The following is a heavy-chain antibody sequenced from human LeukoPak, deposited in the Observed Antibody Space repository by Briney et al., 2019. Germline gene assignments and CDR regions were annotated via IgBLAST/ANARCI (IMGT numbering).Heavy chain of an antibody. V-gene: IGHV1-69*04. CDR3: ASRLGXXAFDI. D-gene: IGHD6-19*01. J-gene: IGHJ3*02. CDR1: GGTFSSYA. Sequence: SVKVSCKASGGTFSSYAISWVRQAPGQGLEWMGRIIPILGIANYAHKFQGRVTITADKSTSTAYMELSSLRSEDTAVYYCASRLGXXAFDIWGQGTMVTVSS. CDR2: IIPILGIA.